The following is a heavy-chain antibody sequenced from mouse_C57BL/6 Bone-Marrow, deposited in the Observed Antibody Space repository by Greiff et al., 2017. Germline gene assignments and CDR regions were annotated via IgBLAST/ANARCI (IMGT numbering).Heavy chain of an antibody. V-gene: IGHV1-9*01. CDR3: ARMDDYDGSD. CDR2: ILPGSGST. CDR1: GYTFTGYW. Sequence: VQLQQSGAELMKPGASVKLSCKATGYTFTGYWIEWVKQRPGPGLEWIGEILPGSGSTNYNEKFKGKATFTADPSSNTAYMQLRSLTTADSAINYCARMDDYDGSDWGQGTSVTVSS. D-gene: IGHD2-4*01. J-gene: IGHJ4*01.